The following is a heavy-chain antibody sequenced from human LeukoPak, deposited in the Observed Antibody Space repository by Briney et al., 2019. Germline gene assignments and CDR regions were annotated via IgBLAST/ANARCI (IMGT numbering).Heavy chain of an antibody. CDR2: IIPIFGTA. V-gene: IGHV1-69*05. J-gene: IGHJ6*03. CDR3: AREGYYDFYYYMDV. CDR1: GGTFSSYA. Sequence: AASVKVSCKASGGTFSSYAISWVRQAPGQGLEWMGRIIPIFGTANYAQKFQGRVTITTDESTSTAYMELSSLRSKDTAVYYCAREGYYDFYYYMDVWGKGTTVTVSS. D-gene: IGHD3-3*01.